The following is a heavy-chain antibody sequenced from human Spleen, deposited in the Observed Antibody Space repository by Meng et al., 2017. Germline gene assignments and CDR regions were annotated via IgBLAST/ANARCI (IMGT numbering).Heavy chain of an antibody. CDR2: IGTYNGNT. D-gene: IGHD2-21*01. CDR3: ARVEVGITSGDY. CDR1: GYSLTTYP. J-gene: IGHJ4*02. V-gene: IGHV1-18*01. Sequence: VEVSCKASGYSLTTYPINWVRQAPGQGLEWMGWIGTYNGNTSYTQMLQDRVTMTTDTSTSTAYMELRSLRSDDTAVYYCARVEVGITSGDYWGQGTLVTVSS.